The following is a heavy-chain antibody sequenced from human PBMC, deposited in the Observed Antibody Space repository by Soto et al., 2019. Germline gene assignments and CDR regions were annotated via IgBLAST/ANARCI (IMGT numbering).Heavy chain of an antibody. Sequence: QVQLVQSGAEVEKPGASVKVSCKASGYSFTNYGITWVRQAPGQGLEWMGWISTFNGNTNYAQKFQGRVTMTTITSTSTAYMELRSLRSDDTAMYYCARDLYGDNSGWYFALWGRGTLVPVPS. CDR1: GYSFTNYG. V-gene: IGHV1-18*01. CDR2: ISTFNGNT. CDR3: ARDLYGDNSGWYFAL. J-gene: IGHJ2*01. D-gene: IGHD4-17*01.